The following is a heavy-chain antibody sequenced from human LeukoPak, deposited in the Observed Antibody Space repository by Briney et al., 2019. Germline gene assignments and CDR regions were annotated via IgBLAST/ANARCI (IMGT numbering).Heavy chain of an antibody. CDR2: IIPIFGTA. V-gene: IGHV1-69*13. CDR1: GGTFISYA. Sequence: GASVKVSCKASGGTFISYAISWVRQAPGQGLEWMGGIIPIFGTANYAQKFQGRVTITADESTSTAYMELSSLRSEDTAVYYCAGIIAGANWFDPWGQGTLVTVSS. D-gene: IGHD1-14*01. J-gene: IGHJ5*02. CDR3: AGIIAGANWFDP.